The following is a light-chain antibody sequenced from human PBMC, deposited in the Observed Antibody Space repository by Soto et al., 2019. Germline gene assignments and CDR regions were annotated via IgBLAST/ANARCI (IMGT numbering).Light chain of an antibody. CDR3: QFGGT. Sequence: EIVLTQSPATLSLSPGERATLSCRASQSVSSYLAWYQQKPGQAPRLLIYDASNRATGIPARFSGSGSGTDFTLTISSLEPEDFAVYYCQFGGTFGGGTKVEIK. J-gene: IGKJ4*01. V-gene: IGKV3-11*01. CDR1: QSVSSY. CDR2: DAS.